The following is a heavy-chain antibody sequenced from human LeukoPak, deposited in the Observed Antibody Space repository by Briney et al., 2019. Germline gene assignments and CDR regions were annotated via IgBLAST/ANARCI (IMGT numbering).Heavy chain of an antibody. J-gene: IGHJ4*02. CDR3: AREGSIVPHQDLDS. D-gene: IGHD2-8*01. Sequence: GGSLRLSCEASGFTFSAYAMTWVRQAPGKGLEWVSSTNSRGSGEYYADSVKGRFTISRDNAKNSLYLQMNSLRAEDTAVYYCAREGSIVPHQDLDSWGQGTLVTVSS. V-gene: IGHV3-21*01. CDR1: GFTFSAYA. CDR2: TNSRGSGE.